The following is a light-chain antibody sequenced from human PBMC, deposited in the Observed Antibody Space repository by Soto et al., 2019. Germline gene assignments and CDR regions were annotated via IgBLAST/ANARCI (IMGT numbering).Light chain of an antibody. V-gene: IGKV3-15*01. Sequence: EIVMTQSPATLSVSPGERATLSCRASQSVKTNLAWYQQKPGQAPRLLIYDASTRATGIPARVSGSGSGTAFTLTISSLQSEDFAVDYCQQYNFWPQITFGQGTRLAIK. CDR1: QSVKTN. CDR2: DAS. J-gene: IGKJ5*01. CDR3: QQYNFWPQIT.